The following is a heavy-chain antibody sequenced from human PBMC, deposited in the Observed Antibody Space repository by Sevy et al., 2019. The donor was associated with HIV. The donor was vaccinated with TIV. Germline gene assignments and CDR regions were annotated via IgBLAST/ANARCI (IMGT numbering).Heavy chain of an antibody. V-gene: IGHV4-59*01. Sequence: SETQSLTCTVSGGSMNNYFWSWIRQPPGKGLEWIGYMYYSGSTNYNPSLKSRVTISVDTSKNHFSLKLRSVTAADTAVYYCARESIGANGDFDYWGQGTLVTVSS. CDR2: MYYSGST. CDR3: ARESIGANGDFDY. J-gene: IGHJ4*02. D-gene: IGHD6-13*01. CDR1: GGSMNNYF.